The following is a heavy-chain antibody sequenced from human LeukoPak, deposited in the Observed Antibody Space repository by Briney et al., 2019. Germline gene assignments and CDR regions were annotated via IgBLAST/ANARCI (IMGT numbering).Heavy chain of an antibody. D-gene: IGHD4-17*01. V-gene: IGHV1-8*01. CDR1: GYTFTSYD. J-gene: IGHJ4*02. CDR2: MNPNSGDT. CDR3: ARNTPNYGDFDF. Sequence: ASVKVSCKASGYTFTSYDFNWVRQAPGQGLEWLGWMNPNSGDTGYAQRFQGRVSMTRDTSITTAYMELSSQRSDDTAIYYCARNTPNYGDFDFWGQGTLVTVSS.